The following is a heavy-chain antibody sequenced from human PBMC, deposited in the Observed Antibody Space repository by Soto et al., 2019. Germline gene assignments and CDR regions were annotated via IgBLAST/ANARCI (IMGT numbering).Heavy chain of an antibody. CDR1: VYTFTING. CDR3: ARDRMHGLDY. V-gene: IGHV1-18*01. Sequence: AAANVSCKASVYTFTINGISWVRQAPGQGLELMWWIRANSGKTKXAQNFQGRVXLTTDTSTSTPXMEVRXLGSDDTAVYYCARDRMHGLDYWGQGTLVTVSS. J-gene: IGHJ4*02. CDR2: IRANSGKT.